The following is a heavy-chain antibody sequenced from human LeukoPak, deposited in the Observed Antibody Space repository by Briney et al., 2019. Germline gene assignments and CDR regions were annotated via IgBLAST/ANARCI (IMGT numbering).Heavy chain of an antibody. CDR1: GGSISSYY. Sequence: KPSETLSLTCTVSGGSISSYYWSWIRQPPGKGLEWIGYIYYSGSTNYNPSLKSRVTISVDTSKNQFSLKLSSVTAADTAVYYCARTSYSSSHDDWGQGTLVTVSS. D-gene: IGHD6-6*01. CDR3: ARTSYSSSHDD. J-gene: IGHJ4*02. CDR2: IYYSGST. V-gene: IGHV4-59*08.